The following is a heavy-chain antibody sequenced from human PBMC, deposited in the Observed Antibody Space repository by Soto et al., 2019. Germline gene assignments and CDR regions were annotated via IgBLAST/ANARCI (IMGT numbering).Heavy chain of an antibody. D-gene: IGHD5-12*01. CDR1: GGSISSGGYY. Sequence: PSETLSLTCTVSGGSISSGGYYWSWIRQHPGKGLEWIGYIYYSGSTYYNPSLKSRVTISVDTSENQFSLKLSSVTAADSAVYFCARHSNDYRKSFDYWGQGSLVTVSS. J-gene: IGHJ4*02. V-gene: IGHV4-31*03. CDR2: IYYSGST. CDR3: ARHSNDYRKSFDY.